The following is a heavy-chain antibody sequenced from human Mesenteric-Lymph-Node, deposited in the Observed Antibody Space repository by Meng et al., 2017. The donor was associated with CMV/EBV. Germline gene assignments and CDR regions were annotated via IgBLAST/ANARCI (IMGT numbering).Heavy chain of an antibody. CDR3: ARETRNRGFAFDI. J-gene: IGHJ3*02. CDR2: IWYDGSTK. CDR1: GFTFSRYG. D-gene: IGHD1-14*01. V-gene: IGHV3-33*01. Sequence: AAAGFTFSRYGMHWVRGAPGKGLEWVAVIWYDGSTKSYADSVKGRFPISRDNSKNTLYLQMNSLRAEDTAVYYCARETRNRGFAFDIWGQGTMVTVSS.